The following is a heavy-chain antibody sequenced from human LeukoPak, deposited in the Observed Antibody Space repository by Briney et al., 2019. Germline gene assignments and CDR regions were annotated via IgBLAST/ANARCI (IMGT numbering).Heavy chain of an antibody. CDR2: ISSSSSYI. D-gene: IGHD3-10*01. CDR1: GFTFSSYS. Sequence: GGSLRLSCAASGFTFSSYSMNWVRQAPGKGLEWVSSISSSSSYIYYADSVQGRFTISRDNAKNSLYLQMNSLRAEDTAVYYCARGSSGSYHTPIGYWGQGTLVTVSS. CDR3: ARGSSGSYHTPIGY. V-gene: IGHV3-21*01. J-gene: IGHJ4*02.